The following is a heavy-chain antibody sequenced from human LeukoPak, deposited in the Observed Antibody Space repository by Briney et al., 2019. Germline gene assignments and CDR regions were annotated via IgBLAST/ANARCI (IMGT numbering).Heavy chain of an antibody. CDR2: INHSGST. J-gene: IGHJ4*02. V-gene: IGHV4-34*01. D-gene: IGHD6-13*01. Sequence: SGTLSLTCAVYGGSFSGYYWSWIRQPPGKGLEWIGEINHSGSTNYNPSLKSRVTISVDTSKNQFSLKLSSVTAADTAVYYCARGSSWYFDYWGQGTLVTVSS. CDR1: GGSFSGYY. CDR3: ARGSSWYFDY.